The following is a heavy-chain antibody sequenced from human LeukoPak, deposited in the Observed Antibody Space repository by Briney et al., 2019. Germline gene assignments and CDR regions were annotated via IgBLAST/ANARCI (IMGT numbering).Heavy chain of an antibody. Sequence: GGSLRLSCAASGFTFSSHSMNWVRQAPGKGLEWVSSISSSSSYIYYADSVKGRFTISRDNAKNSLYLQMNSLRAEDTAVYYCVAPYYYDSSGYYYGFDYWGQGTLVTVSS. D-gene: IGHD3-22*01. CDR2: ISSSSSYI. V-gene: IGHV3-21*01. CDR3: VAPYYYDSSGYYYGFDY. CDR1: GFTFSSHS. J-gene: IGHJ4*02.